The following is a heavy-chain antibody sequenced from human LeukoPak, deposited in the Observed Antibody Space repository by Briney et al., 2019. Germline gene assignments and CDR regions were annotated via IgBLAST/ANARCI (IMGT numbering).Heavy chain of an antibody. D-gene: IGHD6-13*01. Sequence: PGGSLRLSCAASGFTFSSYSMNWVRQAPGKGLEWVSSISSSSSYIYYADSVKGRFTISRDNAKNSLYLQMNSLRAEDTAVYYCARVAAGTGWSNYWGQGTLVTVSS. V-gene: IGHV3-21*01. CDR1: GFTFSSYS. J-gene: IGHJ4*02. CDR3: ARVAAGTGWSNY. CDR2: ISSSSSYI.